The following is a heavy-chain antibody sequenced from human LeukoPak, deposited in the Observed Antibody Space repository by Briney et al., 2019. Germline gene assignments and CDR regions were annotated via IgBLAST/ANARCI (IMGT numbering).Heavy chain of an antibody. CDR1: GFTFSNYA. CDR2: IRQDGGLK. V-gene: IGHV3-7*01. J-gene: IGHJ4*02. D-gene: IGHD1-26*01. Sequence: PGGSLRLSCAASGFTFSNYAMSWVRQAPGKGLEWVANIRQDGGLKHCVDSVKGRFTISRDNAENSLYLQMNSLRAEDTAVYYCAREIVGAIKSYFDYWGQGTLVTASS. CDR3: AREIVGAIKSYFDY.